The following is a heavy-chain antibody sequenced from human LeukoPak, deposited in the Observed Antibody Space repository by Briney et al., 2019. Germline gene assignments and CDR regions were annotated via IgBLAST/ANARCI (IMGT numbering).Heavy chain of an antibody. CDR3: ARSSYPLHFDY. Sequence: GGSLRLSCAASGFSFSGYWMHWVRQAPGRGLVWVSRLNSDGGGGTYADFVKGRFTISKDNAKNTLYLQMNSLSAEDTAVYFCARSSYPLHFDYWGQGTLVTVSS. CDR1: GFSFSGYW. CDR2: LNSDGGGG. V-gene: IGHV3-74*01. J-gene: IGHJ4*02.